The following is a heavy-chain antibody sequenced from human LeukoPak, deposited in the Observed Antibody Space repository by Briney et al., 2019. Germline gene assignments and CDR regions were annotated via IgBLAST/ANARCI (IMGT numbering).Heavy chain of an antibody. Sequence: GESLKISCKGSGYSFTSYWIGWVRQMPGKGLEWMGIIYPGDSGTRYSPSFQGQVTISADKSISTAYLQWSSLKASDTAMYYCARGAYSSSWYVGYWGQGTLVTVSS. V-gene: IGHV5-51*01. D-gene: IGHD6-13*01. J-gene: IGHJ4*02. CDR3: ARGAYSSSWYVGY. CDR1: GYSFTSYW. CDR2: IYPGDSGT.